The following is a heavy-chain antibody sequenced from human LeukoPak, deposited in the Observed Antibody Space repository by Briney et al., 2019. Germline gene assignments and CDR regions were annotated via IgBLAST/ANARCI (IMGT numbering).Heavy chain of an antibody. J-gene: IGHJ4*02. Sequence: AETLSLTCTVSGASISSSSWSWIRQPPGNRLEWIGYVYYTGKTNYHPSLKSRVTTSADTSKNQISLRLNSVTAADAGVYYCARRGDHATFLNNWGQGYLASVSS. D-gene: IGHD7-27*01. CDR1: GASISSSS. CDR3: ARRGDHATFLNN. V-gene: IGHV4-59*08. CDR2: VYYTGKT.